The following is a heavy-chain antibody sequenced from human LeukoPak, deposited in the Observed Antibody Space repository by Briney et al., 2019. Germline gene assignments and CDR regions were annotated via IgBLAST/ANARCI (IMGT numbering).Heavy chain of an antibody. V-gene: IGHV3-23*01. Sequence: GGSLRLSCAASGFTFSSYAMSWVRQAAGKGLEWVSGLSGSGSSIYYADSVKGRFTISRDNSKNTLYLQMNSLRAEDTAVYYCAKDRHYPGFDYWGQGTLVTVSS. CDR2: LSGSGSSI. CDR1: GFTFSSYA. D-gene: IGHD1-14*01. J-gene: IGHJ4*02. CDR3: AKDRHYPGFDY.